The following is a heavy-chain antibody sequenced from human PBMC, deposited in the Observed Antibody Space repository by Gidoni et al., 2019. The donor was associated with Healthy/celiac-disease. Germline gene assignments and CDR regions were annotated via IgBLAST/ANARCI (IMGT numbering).Heavy chain of an antibody. Sequence: GLEWMGWINPNSGGTNYAQKFQGRVTMTRDTSISTAYMELSRLRSDDTAVYYCARDGLSYYYDSSGYYDYWGQGTLVTVSS. V-gene: IGHV1-2*02. D-gene: IGHD3-22*01. CDR3: ARDGLSYYYDSSGYYDY. CDR2: INPNSGGT. J-gene: IGHJ4*02.